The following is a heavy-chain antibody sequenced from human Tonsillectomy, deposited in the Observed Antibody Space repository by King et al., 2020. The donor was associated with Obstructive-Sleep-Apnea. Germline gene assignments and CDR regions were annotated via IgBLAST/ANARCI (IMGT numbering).Heavy chain of an antibody. Sequence: EVQLVESGGGLVKTGGSLRLSCAASGVTFTNAWMNWVRQAPGKGLEWVGRIKSKTDGGTTDYAAPVKDRFTISRDDSKTTLYMQMDSLKTEDTAVYYCTTDNEVAFDIWGQGTMVTVSS. CDR2: IKSKTDGGTT. J-gene: IGHJ3*02. CDR3: TTDNEVAFDI. D-gene: IGHD1-1*01. V-gene: IGHV3-15*01. CDR1: GVTFTNAW.